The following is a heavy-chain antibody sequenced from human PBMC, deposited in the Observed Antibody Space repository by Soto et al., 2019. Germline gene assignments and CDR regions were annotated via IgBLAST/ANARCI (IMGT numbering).Heavy chain of an antibody. CDR2: ISAYNGNT. CDR3: ARDQIAVADYGMDV. CDR1: GYTFTSYG. D-gene: IGHD6-19*01. Sequence: ASVKVSCKASGYTFTSYGISWVRQAPGQGLEWMEWISAYNGNTNYAQKLQGRVTMTTDTSTSTAYMELRSLRSDDTAVYYCARDQIAVADYGMDVWGQGTTVTVSS. V-gene: IGHV1-18*01. J-gene: IGHJ6*02.